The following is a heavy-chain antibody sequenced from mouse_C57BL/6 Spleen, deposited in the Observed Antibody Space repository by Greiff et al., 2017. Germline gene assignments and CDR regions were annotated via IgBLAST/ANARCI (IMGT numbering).Heavy chain of an antibody. CDR3: ARAYGSSYGD. D-gene: IGHD1-1*01. Sequence: QVQLQQPGAELVQPGASVKMSCTASGYTFTSYWITWVKPRPGQGLEWIGDIYPGSGSTNYNEKFKSKATLTVDPSSSTAYMQRSSLTSEESAVYYCARAYGSSYGDWGQGTTRTVSS. CDR2: IYPGSGST. CDR1: GYTFTSYW. V-gene: IGHV1-55*01. J-gene: IGHJ2*01.